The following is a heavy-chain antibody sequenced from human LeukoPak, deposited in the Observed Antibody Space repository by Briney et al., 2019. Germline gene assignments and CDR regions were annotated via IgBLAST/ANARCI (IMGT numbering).Heavy chain of an antibody. D-gene: IGHD4-17*01. CDR1: GFTFSSYG. V-gene: IGHV3-33*06. J-gene: IGHJ4*02. Sequence: GGSLRLSCAASGFTFSSYGMHWVCQAPGKGLEWVAIIWYDGSNKYYADSVKGRFTISRDNSKNTLYLQMNSLRAEDTAVYYCAKDGTTVTTLNYFDYWGQGTLVTVSS. CDR3: AKDGTTVTTLNYFDY. CDR2: IWYDGSNK.